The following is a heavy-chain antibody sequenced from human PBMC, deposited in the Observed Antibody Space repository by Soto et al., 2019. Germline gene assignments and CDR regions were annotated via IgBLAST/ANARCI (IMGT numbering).Heavy chain of an antibody. V-gene: IGHV3-30*03. J-gene: IGHJ4*02. CDR1: GFTFSSYG. Sequence: QVQLVESGGGVVQPGRSLRLSCAASGFTFSSYGMHWVRQAPGKGLEWVAVISYDGSNKYYADSVKGRFTISRDNSKNTLYLQMNSLRAEDTAMYFCASEGHRFHYWGQGTLVTVSS. CDR2: ISYDGSNK. D-gene: IGHD3-16*01. CDR3: ASEGHRFHY.